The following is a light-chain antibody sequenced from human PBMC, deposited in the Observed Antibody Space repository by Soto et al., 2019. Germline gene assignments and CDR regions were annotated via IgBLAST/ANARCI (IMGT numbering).Light chain of an antibody. Sequence: EIELRQSPGTRSLSPGESRTLTCRASQSVSSSYLAWYQQKPGQAPRLLIYGASSRATGIPARFSGSGSGTDFTLTISSLEPEDFAVFYCQQRSVWPWTFGQGTKVDIK. CDR3: QQRSVWPWT. V-gene: IGKV3D-20*02. CDR2: GAS. J-gene: IGKJ1*01. CDR1: QSVSSSY.